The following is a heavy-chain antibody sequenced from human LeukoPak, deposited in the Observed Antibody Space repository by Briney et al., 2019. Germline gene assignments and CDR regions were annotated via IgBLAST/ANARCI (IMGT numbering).Heavy chain of an antibody. CDR3: ARLPPIYGDYGRPLLYYYGMDV. Sequence: GESLKTSCKGSGYSFTSYWIGWVRQMPGKGLEWMGIIYPGDSDTRYSPSFQGQVTISADKSISTAYLQWSSLKASDTAMYYCARLPPIYGDYGRPLLYYYGMDVWGQGTTVTVSS. CDR1: GYSFTSYW. CDR2: IYPGDSDT. D-gene: IGHD4-17*01. J-gene: IGHJ6*02. V-gene: IGHV5-51*01.